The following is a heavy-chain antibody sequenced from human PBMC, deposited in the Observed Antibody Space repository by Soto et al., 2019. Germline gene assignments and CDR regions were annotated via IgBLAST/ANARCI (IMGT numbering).Heavy chain of an antibody. J-gene: IGHJ6*03. D-gene: IGHD6-13*01. CDR3: ARVEAAAGLLYYYYYMDV. Sequence: GASVKVSCKASGYTFTSYGISWVRQTPGQGLEWMGWISAHNGNTNYAQKLQGRVTMTTDTSTSTAYMELRSLRSDDTAVYYCARVEAAAGLLYYYYYMDVWGKGTTVTVSS. CDR2: ISAHNGNT. CDR1: GYTFTSYG. V-gene: IGHV1-18*01.